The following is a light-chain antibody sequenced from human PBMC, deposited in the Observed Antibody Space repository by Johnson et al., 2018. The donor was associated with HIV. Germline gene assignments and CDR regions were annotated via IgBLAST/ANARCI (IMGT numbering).Light chain of an antibody. CDR1: SSNIGNNY. V-gene: IGLV1-51*01. J-gene: IGLJ1*01. CDR3: GTWDSSLSASV. Sequence: QSVLTQPPSVSAAPGQKVTISCSGSSSNIGNNYVSWYQQLPGRGAKGRRQDKKKRDRGRKEGGEGRKGGRGGKRGKKGGKNGDEADYYCGTWDSSLSASVFGTGTKVTVL. CDR2: DKK.